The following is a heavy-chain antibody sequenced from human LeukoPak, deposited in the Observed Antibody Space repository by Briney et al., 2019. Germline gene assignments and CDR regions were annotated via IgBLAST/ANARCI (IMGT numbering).Heavy chain of an antibody. CDR3: ARDRITIFGVVPPYGMDV. D-gene: IGHD3-3*01. CDR1: GGSFSGYY. V-gene: IGHV4-34*01. CDR2: INHSGST. Sequence: SETLSLTCAVYGGSFSGYYWSWIRQPPGKGLEWIGEINHSGSTNYNPSLKSRVTISVDTSKNQFSLKLSSVTAEDTAVYYCARDRITIFGVVPPYGMDVWGQGTTVTVSS. J-gene: IGHJ6*02.